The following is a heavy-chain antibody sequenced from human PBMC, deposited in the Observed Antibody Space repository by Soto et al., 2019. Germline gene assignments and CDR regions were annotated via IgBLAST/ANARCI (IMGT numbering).Heavy chain of an antibody. CDR3: AREKGVYYDSSGYYFDY. CDR2: IYYSGST. D-gene: IGHD3-22*01. Sequence: PSETLSLTCTVSGGSISSGGYYWSWIRQHPGKGLEWIGYIYYSGSTYYNPSLKSRVTISVDTSKNQFSLKLSSVTAADTAVYNCAREKGVYYDSSGYYFDYWGQGTLVTVSS. V-gene: IGHV4-31*03. J-gene: IGHJ4*02. CDR1: GGSISSGGYY.